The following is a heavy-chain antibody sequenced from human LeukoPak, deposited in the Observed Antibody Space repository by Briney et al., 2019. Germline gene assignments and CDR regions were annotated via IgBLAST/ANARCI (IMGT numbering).Heavy chain of an antibody. J-gene: IGHJ5*02. Sequence: PSETLSLTCTVSGGSFSNHYWSWIRQPPGKGLEWIGYIYHTGSTNYNPSLKSRVTISVDTSKNQFSLKLNSVTAADTAVYYCARGNYVDWFDPWGQGTQVTLSS. CDR3: ARGNYVDWFDP. D-gene: IGHD1-7*01. CDR1: GGSFSNHY. V-gene: IGHV4-59*11. CDR2: IYHTGST.